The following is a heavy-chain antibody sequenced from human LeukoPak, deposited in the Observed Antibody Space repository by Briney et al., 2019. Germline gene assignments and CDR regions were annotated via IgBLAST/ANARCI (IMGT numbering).Heavy chain of an antibody. CDR3: ARGGITSRFDY. CDR2: INHSGST. Sequence: SETLSLTCAVYGGSFSGYYWSWIRQPPGKGLEWIGEINHSGSTNYNPSLKSRVTISVDTSKNQFSLKLSSVTAADTAVYYCARGGITSRFDYWGQGTLVTVSS. CDR1: GGSFSGYY. J-gene: IGHJ4*02. V-gene: IGHV4-34*01.